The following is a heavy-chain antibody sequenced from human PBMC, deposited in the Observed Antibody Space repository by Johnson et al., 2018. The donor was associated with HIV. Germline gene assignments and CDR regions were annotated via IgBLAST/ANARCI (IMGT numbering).Heavy chain of an antibody. D-gene: IGHD3-16*01. Sequence: QVQLVEYGGGVVQPGRSLRLSCAASGFTFSSYAMHWVRQAPGKGLEWVAVIWYDGSNKYYADSVKGRFTISRDNSKNTLYLQMNSLRAEDTAVYYCARERGAKTEGDRAFDIWGHGTMVTVSS. V-gene: IGHV3-33*01. CDR1: GFTFSSYA. CDR3: ARERGAKTEGDRAFDI. CDR2: IWYDGSNK. J-gene: IGHJ3*02.